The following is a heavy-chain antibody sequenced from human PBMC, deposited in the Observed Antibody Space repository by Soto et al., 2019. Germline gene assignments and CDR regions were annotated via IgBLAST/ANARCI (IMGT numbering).Heavy chain of an antibody. CDR3: AAQYCRGGSCYSVNPHFDY. CDR2: IYHSGST. CDR1: GGSISSGGYS. J-gene: IGHJ4*02. Sequence: QLQLQESGSGLVKPSQTLSLTCAVSGGSISSGGYSWSWIRQPPGKGLEWIGYIYHSGSTYYNPSLKSGVTISVDRSKNQFSLKLSSVTAADTAVYYCAAQYCRGGSCYSVNPHFDYWGQVTLVTVSS. D-gene: IGHD2-15*01. V-gene: IGHV4-30-2*01.